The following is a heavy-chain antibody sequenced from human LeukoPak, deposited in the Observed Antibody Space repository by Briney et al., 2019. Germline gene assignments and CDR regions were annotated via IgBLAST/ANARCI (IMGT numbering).Heavy chain of an antibody. CDR3: ARQTGWGLFILR. CDR2: IYTSGST. V-gene: IGHV4-61*02. D-gene: IGHD3/OR15-3a*01. Sequence: PSETLSLTCTVSGYSISSGYYWGWIRQPAGKGLEWIGRIYTSGSTNYIPSLKSRLTISVDTSKNQFSLRLTSVTAADTAVYYCARQTGWGLFILRGAQGPLVTVSS. CDR1: GYSISSGYY. J-gene: IGHJ4*02.